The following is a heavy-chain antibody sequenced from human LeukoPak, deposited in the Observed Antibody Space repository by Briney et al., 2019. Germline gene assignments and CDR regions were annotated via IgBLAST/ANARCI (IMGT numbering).Heavy chain of an antibody. CDR3: ARADIVVVPARCNWFDP. Sequence: ASVKVSCKASGYTFTGYYMHWVRQAPGQGLEWMGWINPNSGGTNYAQKFQGRVTMTRDTSISTAYMELSRLRSDDTAVYYCARADIVVVPARCNWFDPWGQGTLVTVSS. V-gene: IGHV1-2*02. CDR2: INPNSGGT. CDR1: GYTFTGYY. D-gene: IGHD2-2*01. J-gene: IGHJ5*02.